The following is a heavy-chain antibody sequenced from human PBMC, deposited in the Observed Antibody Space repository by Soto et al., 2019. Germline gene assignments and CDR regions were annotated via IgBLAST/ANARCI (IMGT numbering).Heavy chain of an antibody. J-gene: IGHJ3*02. Sequence: GGSLRLPCAASGFTFSSYAMNWVRQAPGKGLEWVSAISGSGGSTYYADSVKGRFTISRDSSKNTLYLQMNSLRAEDTAVYYCAKGNSWSPALVLDIWGQGTMVTVSS. CDR3: AKGNSWSPALVLDI. CDR2: ISGSGGST. CDR1: GFTFSSYA. D-gene: IGHD1-7*01. V-gene: IGHV3-23*01.